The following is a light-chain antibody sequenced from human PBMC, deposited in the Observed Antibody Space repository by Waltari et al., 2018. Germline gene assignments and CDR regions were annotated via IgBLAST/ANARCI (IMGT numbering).Light chain of an antibody. CDR3: QKYGTLPAT. CDR2: DTS. CDR1: QSVSKY. Sequence: EIVLTQSPGTLSLSPGERVTVSCRASQSVSKYLAWYQQKPGQAPRLLIYDTSTRATGIPGRFSGSGTGTDVSLTITRLGPEDVATYFCQKYGTLPATFGQGTKVEIK. J-gene: IGKJ1*01. V-gene: IGKV3-20*01.